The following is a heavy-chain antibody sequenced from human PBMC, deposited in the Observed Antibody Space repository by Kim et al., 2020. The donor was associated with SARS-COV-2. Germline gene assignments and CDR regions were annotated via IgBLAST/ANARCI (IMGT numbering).Heavy chain of an antibody. CDR3: ATDAA. Sequence: SWNSGSIGYADSVKGRFTISRDNAKNSLYLQMNSLRAEDTALYYCATDAAWGKGTLVTVSS. CDR2: SWNSGSI. J-gene: IGHJ5*02. V-gene: IGHV3-9*01.